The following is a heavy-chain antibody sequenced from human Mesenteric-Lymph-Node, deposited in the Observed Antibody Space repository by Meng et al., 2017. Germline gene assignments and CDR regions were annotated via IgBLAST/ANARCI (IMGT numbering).Heavy chain of an antibody. Sequence: GESLKISCVASGFTFSSYEMNWVRQAPGKGLEWVSYISSSGSTIYYADSVKGRFTISRDNAENSLYLQMNSLRAEDTAVYYCARGDYYGSGSYLYYYYYGMDVWGQGTTVTVSS. D-gene: IGHD3-10*01. CDR1: GFTFSSYE. CDR3: ARGDYYGSGSYLYYYYYGMDV. V-gene: IGHV3-48*03. CDR2: ISSSGSTI. J-gene: IGHJ6*02.